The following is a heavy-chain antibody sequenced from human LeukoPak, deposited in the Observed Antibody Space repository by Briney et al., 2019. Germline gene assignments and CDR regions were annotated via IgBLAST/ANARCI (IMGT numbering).Heavy chain of an antibody. CDR2: ISYDGSNT. D-gene: IGHD3-22*01. CDR1: GFTFSSSA. J-gene: IGHJ5*02. Sequence: GGSLRLSCAAFGFTFSSSAMHWVRQAPGKGLEWVALISYDGSNTYYVDSVKGRFTISRDNSKNTLYLQMNSLRPEDTAMYYCAKDIGYSMAHGFDPWGQGTLVTVSS. CDR3: AKDIGYSMAHGFDP. V-gene: IGHV3-30*18.